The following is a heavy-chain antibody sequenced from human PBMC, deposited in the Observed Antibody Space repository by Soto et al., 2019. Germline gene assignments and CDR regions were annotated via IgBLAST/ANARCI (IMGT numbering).Heavy chain of an antibody. CDR3: ASPRDYYDTSYGI. CDR2: IYPGNSDT. Sequence: PGESLKISCKGSGYRFTNYWIGWVRQMPGKGLEWMGIIYPGNSDTRYRPSFQGQVTISADKSISTAYLQWSSLKASDTAMYYCASPRDYYDTSYGIWGQGTRVTVSS. V-gene: IGHV5-51*01. D-gene: IGHD3-22*01. J-gene: IGHJ3*02. CDR1: GYRFTNYW.